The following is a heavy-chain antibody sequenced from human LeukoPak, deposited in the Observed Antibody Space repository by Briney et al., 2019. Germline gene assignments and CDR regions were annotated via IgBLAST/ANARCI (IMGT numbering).Heavy chain of an antibody. Sequence: PGGSLRLSCAASGFTFSTYSMNWVRQAPGEGLEWVSSISSSSSYIYYADSVKGRFTTSRDNVKNSLYLQMNSLRAEDTAVYYCARDYGSYYGFDYWGQGTLVTVSS. V-gene: IGHV3-21*01. J-gene: IGHJ4*02. D-gene: IGHD1-26*01. CDR1: GFTFSTYS. CDR3: ARDYGSYYGFDY. CDR2: ISSSSSYI.